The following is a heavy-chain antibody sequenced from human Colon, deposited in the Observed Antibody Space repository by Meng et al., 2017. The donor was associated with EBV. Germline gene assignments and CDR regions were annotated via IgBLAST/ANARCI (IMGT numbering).Heavy chain of an antibody. Sequence: EVQLVESGGGLVQPGGSVSLSWPAAGLTFSSHAMSWVRQARGKGLEWVSAISYTGSTPDYADSVKGRFTISRDNSMNTMYLQMNNVRVEDTAIYYCAKDTPRGVPGFYASGFFDYWGQGTLVTVSS. CDR2: ISYTGSTP. J-gene: IGHJ4*02. CDR1: GLTFSSHA. D-gene: IGHD3-10*01. CDR3: AKDTPRGVPGFYASGFFDY. V-gene: IGHV3-23*04.